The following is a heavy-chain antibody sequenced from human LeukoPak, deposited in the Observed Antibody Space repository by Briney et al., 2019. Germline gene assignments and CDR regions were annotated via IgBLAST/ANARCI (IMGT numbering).Heavy chain of an antibody. CDR2: IYYSGST. V-gene: IGHV4-39*01. CDR1: GGSISSSSYY. D-gene: IGHD3-9*01. J-gene: IGHJ4*02. Sequence: PSETLSLTCTVSGGSISSSSYYWGWIRQPPGKGLEWIGSIYYSGSTYYNPSLKSRVTISVDTSKNQFSLKLSSVTAADTAVYYCARHVSRLRYFDWLSLEYYFDYWGQGTLVTLSS. CDR3: ARHVSRLRYFDWLSLEYYFDY.